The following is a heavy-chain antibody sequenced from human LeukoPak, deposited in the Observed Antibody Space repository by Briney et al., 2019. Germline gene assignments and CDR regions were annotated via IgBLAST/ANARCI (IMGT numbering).Heavy chain of an antibody. V-gene: IGHV3-7*01. CDR1: GLTFENYW. CDR2: IKQDGSVE. D-gene: IGHD5-18*01. CDR3: ARWAGVTDE. J-gene: IGHJ4*02. Sequence: GGSLRLSCAASGLTFENYWMSWVRQVPGKGPEWVAHIKQDGSVEHYLDSVKGRFTISRDNAKNSLYLQMNSLISEDTAVYYCARWAGVTDEWGQGTLVTVSS.